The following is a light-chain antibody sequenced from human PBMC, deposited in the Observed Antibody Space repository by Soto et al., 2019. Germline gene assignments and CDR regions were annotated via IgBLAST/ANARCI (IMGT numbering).Light chain of an antibody. Sequence: EIVLTQSPGTLSLSPGERATLSCRASQNIGSTYLAWYQQKLGQAPRLLIYGSSSRATGIPDRFSGSGSGTDFTLTISSLQPDDFATYYCQQYNSYSRTFGQGTKVDIK. J-gene: IGKJ1*01. CDR3: QQYNSYSRT. V-gene: IGKV3-20*01. CDR2: GSS. CDR1: QNIGSTY.